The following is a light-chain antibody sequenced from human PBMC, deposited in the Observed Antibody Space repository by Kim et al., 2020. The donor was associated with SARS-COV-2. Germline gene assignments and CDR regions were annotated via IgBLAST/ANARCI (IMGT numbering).Light chain of an antibody. CDR3: CSYAGTATWV. J-gene: IGLJ3*02. Sequence: GQAITVSCTGTSSDVGSDNLFSWYQQHPGKAPKLMIYEGSKRPSGVSNRFSGSKSGNTASLTISGLQAEDEADYYCCSYAGTATWVFGGGTQLTVL. V-gene: IGLV2-23*01. CDR2: EGS. CDR1: SSDVGSDNL.